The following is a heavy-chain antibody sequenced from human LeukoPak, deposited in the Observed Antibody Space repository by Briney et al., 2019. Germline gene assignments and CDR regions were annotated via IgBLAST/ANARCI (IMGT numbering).Heavy chain of an antibody. CDR1: GGSISSGSYY. CDR2: IYTSGST. Sequence: SETLSLTCTVSGGSISSGSYYWSWIRQPAGKGLEWIGRIYTSGSTNYNPSLKSRVTILVDTSKDQFSLKLGSVTAADTAVYYCARDVDTAMDNAFDIWGQGTTVTVSS. V-gene: IGHV4-61*02. D-gene: IGHD5-18*01. CDR3: ARDVDTAMDNAFDI. J-gene: IGHJ3*02.